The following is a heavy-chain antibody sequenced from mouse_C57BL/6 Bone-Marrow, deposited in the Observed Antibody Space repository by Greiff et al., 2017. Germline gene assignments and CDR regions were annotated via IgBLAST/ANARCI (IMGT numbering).Heavy chain of an antibody. V-gene: IGHV5-6*01. CDR3: ARHYDYAWFAY. CDR2: ISSCGSYT. D-gene: IGHD2-4*01. Sequence: EVQLVGSGGELVKPGGSLKLSCAASGFTFSSYGMSWVRQTPDKRLGWVATISSCGSYTNYPDSGKGRFTISRDNAKNTLYLQMSSLKSADTAMYYCARHYDYAWFAYWGQGTLVTVSA. CDR1: GFTFSSYG. J-gene: IGHJ3*01.